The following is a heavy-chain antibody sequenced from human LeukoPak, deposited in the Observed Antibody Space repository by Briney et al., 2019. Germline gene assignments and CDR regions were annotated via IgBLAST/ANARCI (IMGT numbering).Heavy chain of an antibody. CDR3: ARYSSSWYGGFDY. V-gene: IGHV4-39*01. CDR1: GDSFRSSPYY. CDR2: IYYNGSP. J-gene: IGHJ4*02. Sequence: SETLSLTCTVSGDSFRSSPYYWGWIRQPPGKGLEWIGCIYYNGSPYYNPSLKSRVTVSADTAKNQFSLKVNSVTAADTAVYYCARYSSSWYGGFDYWGQGTLVTVSS. D-gene: IGHD6-13*01.